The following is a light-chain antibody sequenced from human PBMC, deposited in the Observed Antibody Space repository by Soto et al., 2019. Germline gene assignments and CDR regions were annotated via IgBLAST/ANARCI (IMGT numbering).Light chain of an antibody. Sequence: EIVMTQSPTTLSVSPGERATVSCTASQSVVSYLAWYQQKPGQAPRLLIYGASTRAPGIPARFSGSGSGTEFTLTISSLQSEDFAVYYCQQRSNWPPTFGQGTRLEIK. CDR3: QQRSNWPPT. J-gene: IGKJ5*01. CDR1: QSVVSY. CDR2: GAS. V-gene: IGKV3-15*01.